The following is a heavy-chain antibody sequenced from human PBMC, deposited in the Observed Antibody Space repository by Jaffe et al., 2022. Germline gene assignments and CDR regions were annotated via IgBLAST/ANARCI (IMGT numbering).Heavy chain of an antibody. D-gene: IGHD3-10*01. V-gene: IGHV4-38-2*01. CDR3: ARQDYGSGSYYRNYYYYMDV. J-gene: IGHJ6*03. CDR1: GYSISSGYY. Sequence: QVQLQESGPGLVKPSETLSLTCAVSGYSISSGYYWGWIRQPPGKGLEWIGSIYHSGSTYYNPSLKSRVTISVDTSKNQFSLKLSSVTAADTAVYYCARQDYGSGSYYRNYYYYMDVWGKGTTVTVSS. CDR2: IYHSGST.